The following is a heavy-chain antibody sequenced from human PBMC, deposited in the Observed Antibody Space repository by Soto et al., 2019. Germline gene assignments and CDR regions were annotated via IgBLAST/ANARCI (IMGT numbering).Heavy chain of an antibody. Sequence: EAQLVESGGGLVKPGGSLRLSCVDSGFTFSSYSMNWVRQAPGKGLEWVSSISAFSSPIFYADSVKGRYTISRDNAKNSLYLQMRSLRAEVTAVYYCVRGGRGYTRDDVFDIWGQGTMVTVSS. CDR2: ISAFSSPI. CDR3: VRGGRGYTRDDVFDI. V-gene: IGHV3-21*02. D-gene: IGHD6-25*01. J-gene: IGHJ3*02. CDR1: GFTFSSYS.